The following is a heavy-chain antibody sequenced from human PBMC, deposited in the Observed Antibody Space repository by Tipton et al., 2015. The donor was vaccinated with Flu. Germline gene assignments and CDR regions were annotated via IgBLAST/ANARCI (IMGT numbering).Heavy chain of an antibody. Sequence: TLSLTCTVSGGSISSEDYYWSWIRQHPGKGLEWIGYIYDSGITYYNPSLSSRVVISIDTSKNEFSLSLSSVTAADTAMYYCARYRGSNARGEGNDAFDIWGQGTMVSVSS. CDR2: IYDSGIT. CDR3: ARYRGSNARGEGNDAFDI. D-gene: IGHD1-26*01. V-gene: IGHV4-30-4*08. CDR1: GGSISSEDYY. J-gene: IGHJ3*02.